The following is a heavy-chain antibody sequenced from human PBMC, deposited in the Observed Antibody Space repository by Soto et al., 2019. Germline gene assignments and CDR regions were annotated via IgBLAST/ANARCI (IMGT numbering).Heavy chain of an antibody. CDR3: ARVCVGDCPHGMDV. CDR1: GGSISSGGYY. J-gene: IGHJ6*02. V-gene: IGHV4-31*03. D-gene: IGHD2-21*02. CDR2: IYYRGST. Sequence: QVQLQESGPGLVKPSQTLSLTCTVSGGSISSGGYYWSWIRQHPGKGLEWIGYIYYRGSTYYNPSLRSRVTLSVDTSKNLFSLKLSSVTAADMAVDYGARVCVGDCPHGMDVWGQGTTVTVSS.